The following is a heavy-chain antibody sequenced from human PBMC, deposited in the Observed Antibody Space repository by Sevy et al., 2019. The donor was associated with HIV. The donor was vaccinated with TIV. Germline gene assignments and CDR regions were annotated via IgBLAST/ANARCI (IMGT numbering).Heavy chain of an antibody. CDR3: ARPGYYDSGFDY. V-gene: IGHV1-2*06. J-gene: IGHJ4*02. Sequence: ASVKVSCKASGYTFTGYYMHWVRQAPGQGLEWMGRINPNSGGTNYEQKFQGRVTMTRDTSISTAYMELSRLRSDDTAVYYCARPGYYDSGFDYWGQGTLVTVSS. CDR2: INPNSGGT. CDR1: GYTFTGYY. D-gene: IGHD3-10*01.